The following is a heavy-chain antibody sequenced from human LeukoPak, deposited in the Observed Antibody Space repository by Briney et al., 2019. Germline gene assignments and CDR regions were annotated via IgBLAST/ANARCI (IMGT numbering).Heavy chain of an antibody. Sequence: PGGSLRLSCAASGFTFSSYAMSWVRQAPGKGLEWVSSINIRGANTNYADSVKGRFTIPRDNSKNTLYLQMNSLRAEDTAVYYCARDGTYYYGSGSYLIDYWGQGTLVTVSS. J-gene: IGHJ4*02. CDR3: ARDGTYYYGSGSYLIDY. CDR2: INIRGANT. V-gene: IGHV3-23*01. CDR1: GFTFSSYA. D-gene: IGHD3-10*01.